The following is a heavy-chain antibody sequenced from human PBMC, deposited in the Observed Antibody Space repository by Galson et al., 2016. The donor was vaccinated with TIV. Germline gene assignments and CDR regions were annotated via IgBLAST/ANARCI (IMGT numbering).Heavy chain of an antibody. J-gene: IGHJ4*02. CDR1: GGSISSYY. Sequence: LSLTCAVSGGSISSYYWSWIRQPPGKGLEWIGYIYSSGNTNYKPSLQSRVTMPLDTSKNQFSLRLNSVTAADTAVYYCARDRGGARTGVYDYWGQGTLVTVSS. V-gene: IGHV4-59*01. CDR2: IYSSGNT. D-gene: IGHD3/OR15-3a*01. CDR3: ARDRGGARTGVYDY.